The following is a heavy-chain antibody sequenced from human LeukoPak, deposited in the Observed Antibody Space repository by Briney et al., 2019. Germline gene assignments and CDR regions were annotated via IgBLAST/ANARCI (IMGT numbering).Heavy chain of an antibody. CDR3: ARVTLNSRVDY. V-gene: IGHV4-61*10. D-gene: IGHD3-10*01. CDR2: IYYSGST. J-gene: IGHJ4*02. Sequence: PSETLSLTCTVSGGSISSSSYYWGWIRQPAGKGLEWIGYIYYSGSTNYNPSLKSRVTISVDTSKNQFSLKLSSVTAADTAVYYCARVTLNSRVDYWGQGTLVTVSS. CDR1: GGSISSSSYY.